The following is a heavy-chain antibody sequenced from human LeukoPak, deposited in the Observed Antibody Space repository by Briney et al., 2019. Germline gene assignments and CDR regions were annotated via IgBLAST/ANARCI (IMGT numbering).Heavy chain of an antibody. D-gene: IGHD3-10*01. J-gene: IGHJ6*02. CDR2: IDHSGST. CDR3: ARGRSGHFYGWGGPRGSEKSFYYGMDV. Sequence: PSETLSLTCAVAGGSFSGYFRSWIRQSPGKGLEWIGEIDHSGSTNYNPSLKSRVTKSLDTSKKQFSLKLSSVTAADTAVYYCARGRSGHFYGWGGPRGSEKSFYYGMDVWGQGTTVTASS. V-gene: IGHV4-34*01. CDR1: GGSFSGYF.